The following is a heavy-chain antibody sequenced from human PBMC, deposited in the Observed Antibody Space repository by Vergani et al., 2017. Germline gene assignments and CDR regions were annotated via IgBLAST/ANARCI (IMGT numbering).Heavy chain of an antibody. CDR2: IYYSGST. Sequence: QLQLQESGPGLVKPSATLSLTCSVSGASIRSSNYYWGWIRQPPGKGLEWIASIYYSGSTYYNPSLKSRVTISVATSKNQFSLKLGSVTAADTAVYFCARHSTVEWLVKLGWIDPWGQGILVTVSS. V-gene: IGHV4-39*01. CDR3: ARHSTVEWLVKLGWIDP. CDR1: GASIRSSNYY. D-gene: IGHD6-19*01. J-gene: IGHJ5*02.